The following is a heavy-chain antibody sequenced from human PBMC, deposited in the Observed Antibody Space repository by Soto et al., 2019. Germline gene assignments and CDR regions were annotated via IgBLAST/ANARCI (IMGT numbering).Heavy chain of an antibody. Sequence: SETLSLTCTVSGGSISSGDYYWSWIRQPPGKGLEWIGYIYYSGSTYYNPSLKSRVTISVDTSKNQFSLKLSSVTAADTAVYYCAREWFGELFPPISPWFDPWGQGTLVTVSS. CDR2: IYYSGST. J-gene: IGHJ5*02. CDR3: AREWFGELFPPISPWFDP. V-gene: IGHV4-30-4*01. CDR1: GGSISSGDYY. D-gene: IGHD3-10*01.